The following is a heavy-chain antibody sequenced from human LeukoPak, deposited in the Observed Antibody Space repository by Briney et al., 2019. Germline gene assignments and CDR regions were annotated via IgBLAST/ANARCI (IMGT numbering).Heavy chain of an antibody. CDR1: GYTFTDYN. D-gene: IGHD3-22*01. Sequence: ASVKVSCKASGYTFTDYNMHWVRQAPGQGLEWMGWINPNSGATNYAQKLQGRVTMTTDTSTSTAYMELRSLRSDDTAVYYCARGDYYDSSGYLDYWGQGTLVTVSS. V-gene: IGHV1-2*02. J-gene: IGHJ4*02. CDR3: ARGDYYDSSGYLDY. CDR2: INPNSGAT.